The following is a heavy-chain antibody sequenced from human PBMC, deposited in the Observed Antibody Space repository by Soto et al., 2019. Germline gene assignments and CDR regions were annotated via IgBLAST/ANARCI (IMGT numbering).Heavy chain of an antibody. Sequence: ASVKVSCKASGYTFTSYGIHWVRQAPGQRLEWMGWINAANGDTKYSPKLQGRVTITRDTSASTAYMELSSLRSEDTAVYYCATTQYYYDSSGYFDYWGQGTLVTVSS. V-gene: IGHV1-3*01. D-gene: IGHD3-22*01. CDR2: INAANGDT. J-gene: IGHJ4*02. CDR3: ATTQYYYDSSGYFDY. CDR1: GYTFTSYG.